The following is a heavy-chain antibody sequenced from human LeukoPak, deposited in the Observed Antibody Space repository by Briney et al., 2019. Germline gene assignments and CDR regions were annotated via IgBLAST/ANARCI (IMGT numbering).Heavy chain of an antibody. Sequence: PGGSLRLSCAASGFTFSSYAMSWVRQAPGKGLEWVSAISGSGGSTYYADSVKGRFTISRDNSKNTLYLQMNSLRAEDTAVYYCARKGIGISRYQNMDVWGKGTTVSVSS. J-gene: IGHJ6*03. CDR2: ISGSGGST. V-gene: IGHV3-23*01. CDR1: GFTFSSYA. CDR3: ARKGIGISRYQNMDV. D-gene: IGHD6-25*01.